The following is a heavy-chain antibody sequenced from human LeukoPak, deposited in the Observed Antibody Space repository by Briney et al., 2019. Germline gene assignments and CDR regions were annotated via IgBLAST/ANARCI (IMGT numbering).Heavy chain of an antibody. J-gene: IGHJ6*03. D-gene: IGHD2-21*02. CDR1: GYTFTGYY. CDR3: ARGVTARGFYYYMDI. CDR2: ISAYNGNT. V-gene: IGHV1-18*04. Sequence: ASVKVSCKASGYTFTGYYMHWVRQAPGQGLEWMGWISAYNGNTNYAQKLQGRVTMTTDTSTSTAYMELRSLRSDDTAVYSCARGVTARGFYYYMDIWGNGTTVTISS.